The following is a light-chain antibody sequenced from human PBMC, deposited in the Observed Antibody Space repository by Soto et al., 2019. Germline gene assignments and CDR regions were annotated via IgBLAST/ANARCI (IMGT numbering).Light chain of an antibody. J-gene: IGLJ2*01. V-gene: IGLV4-69*01. Sequence: QLVLTQSPSVSASLGASVKLTCTLSSGHSSYAIAWHQQQPEKGPRFLMKLNSDGGHIKGDGIPDRFSASSSGAERYLTISSLQSEDEADYYCQTWGTGILVVFGGGTTLTVL. CDR1: SGHSSYA. CDR3: QTWGTGILVV. CDR2: LNSDGGH.